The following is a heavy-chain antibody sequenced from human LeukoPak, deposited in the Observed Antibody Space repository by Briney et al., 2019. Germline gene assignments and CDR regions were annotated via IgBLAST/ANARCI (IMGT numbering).Heavy chain of an antibody. CDR2: IWYDGSNK. D-gene: IGHD5-18*01. V-gene: IGHV3-33*06. Sequence: GGSLRLSCAASGFTFSSYGMHWVRQAPCKGLEWVAVIWYDGSNKYYADSVKGRFTISRDNSKNTLYLQMNSLRAEDTAVYYCAKSLIQLWFFLDVWGKGTTVTVSS. CDR1: GFTFSSYG. J-gene: IGHJ6*04. CDR3: AKSLIQLWFFLDV.